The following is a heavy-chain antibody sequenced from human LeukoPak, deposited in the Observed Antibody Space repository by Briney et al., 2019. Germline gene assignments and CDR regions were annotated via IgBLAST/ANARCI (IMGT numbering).Heavy chain of an antibody. CDR2: SRDKAHSYTT. V-gene: IGHV3-72*01. D-gene: IGHD3-10*02. CDR1: GFTFSDQY. J-gene: IGHJ4*02. CDR3: VRADVLGSDVYYFDD. Sequence: GGSLRLSCAASGFTFSDQYMDWVRQAPGEGLEWVGRSRDKAHSYTTEYAASVKGRYTISRDNSKNSLYLQMNSLKIEDTAVYYCVRADVLGSDVYYFDDWGQGTLVTVSS.